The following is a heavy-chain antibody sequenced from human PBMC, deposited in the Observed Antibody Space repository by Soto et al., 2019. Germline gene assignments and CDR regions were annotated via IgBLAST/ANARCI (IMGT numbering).Heavy chain of an antibody. Sequence: QVQLQESGPGLVKPSETLSLTCTVSGGSISSYHWNWIRRPPGRGLEWIGHVYYTGSTNYNPSLNSRVTISVDTSKSKFSLKLSSVTAADTAVYYCARDRGDSYGPRAFDVWGQGAMVTVSS. V-gene: IGHV4-59*01. D-gene: IGHD5-18*01. CDR1: GGSISSYH. CDR2: VYYTGST. CDR3: ARDRGDSYGPRAFDV. J-gene: IGHJ3*01.